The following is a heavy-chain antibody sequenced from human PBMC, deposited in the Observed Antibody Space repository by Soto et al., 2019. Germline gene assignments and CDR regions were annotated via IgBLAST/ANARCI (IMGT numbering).Heavy chain of an antibody. CDR2: ISPGADVS. Sequence: EVQLLESGGGLVQPGGSLRLSCAASGFTFSSFVMNWVRQAPGKGLEWVSTISPGADVSHYTDSVKGRFTISRDNSRRTLHLQMDSLTVEDAAVYFCVRRSITATTKCGAFDVWGQGTAVTVSS. V-gene: IGHV3-23*01. CDR1: GFTFSSFV. J-gene: IGHJ3*01. CDR3: VRRSITATTKCGAFDV. D-gene: IGHD1-20*01.